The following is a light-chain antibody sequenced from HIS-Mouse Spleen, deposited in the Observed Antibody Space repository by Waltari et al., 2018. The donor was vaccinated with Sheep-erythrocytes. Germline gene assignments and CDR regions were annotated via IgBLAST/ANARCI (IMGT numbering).Light chain of an antibody. V-gene: IGLV1-47*01. Sequence: QSVLTQPPSASGTPGQRVTISCSGSSSNIGSNYVYWYQQLPGTAPKLPIYRNNQRPSGVPGRSAGPKSGTSASLAISGLRSEDEADYYCSAWDDSLSGVVFGGGTKLTVL. CDR3: SAWDDSLSGVV. CDR1: SSNIGSNY. CDR2: RNN. J-gene: IGLJ2*01.